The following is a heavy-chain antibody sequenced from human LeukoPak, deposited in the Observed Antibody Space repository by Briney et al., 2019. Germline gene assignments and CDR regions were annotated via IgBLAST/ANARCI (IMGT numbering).Heavy chain of an antibody. Sequence: GGSLRLSCAASGFTFGSYAMSWVRQAPGKGLEWVSVISPNADRTSKADSVEGRFTISRDNPRNTLYLQMNSLRDDDTAVYYCAIMHGYYDGSGYWVQRGQGTLVTVSS. CDR2: ISPNADRT. V-gene: IGHV3-23*01. D-gene: IGHD3-22*01. CDR1: GFTFGSYA. CDR3: AIMHGYYDGSGYWVQ. J-gene: IGHJ4*02.